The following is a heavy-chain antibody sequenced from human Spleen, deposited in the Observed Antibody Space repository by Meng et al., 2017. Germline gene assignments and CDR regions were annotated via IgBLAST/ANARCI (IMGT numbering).Heavy chain of an antibody. J-gene: IGHJ5*02. CDR2: MNPNSGNT. CDR1: GYTFTTYD. CDR3: ARGVLAYCGGDCSP. D-gene: IGHD2-21*02. Sequence: ASVKVSCKTSGYTFTTYDINWVRQATGQGLEWMGWMNPNSGNTGYAQKFQGRVTMTRNTSISTAYMELSGLRSEDTVVYYCARGVLAYCGGDCSPWGQGTLVTVPQ. V-gene: IGHV1-8*01.